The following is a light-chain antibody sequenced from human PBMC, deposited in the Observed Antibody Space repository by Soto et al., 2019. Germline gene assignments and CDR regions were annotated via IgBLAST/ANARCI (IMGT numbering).Light chain of an antibody. V-gene: IGLV2-14*01. CDR2: DVS. J-gene: IGLJ1*01. CDR3: SSYTSSSLCV. Sequence: SALTQPASVSGSPGQSITISCTGTSSDVGGYNYVSWYQQHPGKAPKLMIYDVSNRPSGVSNRFSGSKSGNTVSLTISGLQAEDEADYYCSSYTSSSLCVFGTGTKVTVL. CDR1: SSDVGGYNY.